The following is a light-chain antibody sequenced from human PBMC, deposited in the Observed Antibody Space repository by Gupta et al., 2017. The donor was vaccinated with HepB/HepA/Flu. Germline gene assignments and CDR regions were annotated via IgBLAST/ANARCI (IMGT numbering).Light chain of an antibody. CDR2: DVF. CDR1: SSDIGAYKL. CDR3: CSYAGNDNWV. J-gene: IGLJ1*01. Sequence: SAPTTPPSASGSPGQPVTISCTGTSSDIGAYKLISWYQQHPGKAPKLIIYDVFQRPSGVPDRFSGSKSGNMASLTVSGLQAEDEADYYCCSYAGNDNWVFGGGTKVTVL. V-gene: IGLV2-8*01.